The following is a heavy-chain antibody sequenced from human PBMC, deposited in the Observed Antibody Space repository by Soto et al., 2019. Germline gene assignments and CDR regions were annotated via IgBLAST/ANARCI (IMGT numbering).Heavy chain of an antibody. CDR3: AKDDSGAADI. J-gene: IGHJ3*02. CDR1: GGSISSYS. D-gene: IGHD3-16*01. V-gene: IGHV4-4*07. Sequence: QVQLQESGPGLVEPSETLSLTCTVSGGSISSYSWNWIRQPAGKGLEWIGRVDTTGGTNYIPSLNSRVTMSVDTSKNQFSLNLGFVTAADPAVYFWAKDDSGAADIWGQGTMVTVS. CDR2: VDTTGGT.